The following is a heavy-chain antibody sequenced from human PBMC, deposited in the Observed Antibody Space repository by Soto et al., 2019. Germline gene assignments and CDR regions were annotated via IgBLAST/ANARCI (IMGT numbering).Heavy chain of an antibody. CDR1: GGSISSDSYY. Sequence: PSETLSLTCTVSGGSISSDSYYWGWIRQPPGEGLEWIGHIFDSGTTYTNPSLRSQVAISLDTSKNHFSLTLSSVTAADTAVYYCARGPSGDKVHYWGQGALVTVSS. CDR3: ARGPSGDKVHY. CDR2: IFDSGTT. V-gene: IGHV4-30-4*01. J-gene: IGHJ4*02. D-gene: IGHD7-27*01.